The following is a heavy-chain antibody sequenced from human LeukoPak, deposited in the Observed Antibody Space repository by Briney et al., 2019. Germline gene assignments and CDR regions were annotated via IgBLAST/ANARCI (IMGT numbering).Heavy chain of an antibody. CDR3: ARAYYYDSSGWSFDY. CDR1: GGTFSSYA. V-gene: IGHV1-69*05. D-gene: IGHD3-22*01. Sequence: SVKVSCXASGGTFSSYAISWVRQARGQGLEWMGRIIPIFGTANYAQKFQGRVTITTDESTSTAYMELSSLRSEDTAVYYCARAYYYDSSGWSFDYWGQGTLVTVSS. CDR2: IIPIFGTA. J-gene: IGHJ4*02.